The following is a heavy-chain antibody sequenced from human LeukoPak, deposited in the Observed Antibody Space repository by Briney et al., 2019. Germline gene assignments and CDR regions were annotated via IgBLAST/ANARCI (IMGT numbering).Heavy chain of an antibody. CDR1: GFTFSSYG. Sequence: PGGSLRLSCAASGFTFSSYGMHWVRQAPGKGLEWVAVISYDGSNRYYADSVKGRFTISRDNSKNTLYLQMNSLRAEDTAVYYCARSRRRELLGTYFDYWGQGTLVTVSS. CDR3: ARSRRRELLGTYFDY. CDR2: ISYDGSNR. J-gene: IGHJ4*02. D-gene: IGHD1-26*01. V-gene: IGHV3-30*03.